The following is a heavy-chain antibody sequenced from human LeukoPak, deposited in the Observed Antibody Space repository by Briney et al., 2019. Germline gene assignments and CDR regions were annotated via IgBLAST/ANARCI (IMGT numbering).Heavy chain of an antibody. Sequence: PGGSLRLSCAASGFTFPSYGMSWVRQAPGMGLEWVSSIGSSGDITYYADSVKGRFTISRDNSKNTLYLQMNSLRAEDTAVYYCVKIVGATRYYYYYMDVWGKGTTVTVSS. CDR2: IGSSGDIT. D-gene: IGHD1-26*01. CDR3: VKIVGATRYYYYYMDV. J-gene: IGHJ6*03. V-gene: IGHV3-23*01. CDR1: GFTFPSYG.